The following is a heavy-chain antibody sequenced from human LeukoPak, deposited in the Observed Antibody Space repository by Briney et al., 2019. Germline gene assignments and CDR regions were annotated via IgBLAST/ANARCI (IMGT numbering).Heavy chain of an antibody. D-gene: IGHD1-14*01. CDR3: ARVLPGPGDYYYYYMDV. CDR2: IIPIFGTP. J-gene: IGHJ6*03. V-gene: IGHV1-69*13. Sequence: GASVKVSCKASGGTFSSFAIIWVRQAPGQGPEWMGGIIPIFGTPNYAQKFQGRVTITADESTSTAYMELSSLRSEDTAVYYCARVLPGPGDYYYYYMDVWGKGTTVTISS. CDR1: GGTFSSFA.